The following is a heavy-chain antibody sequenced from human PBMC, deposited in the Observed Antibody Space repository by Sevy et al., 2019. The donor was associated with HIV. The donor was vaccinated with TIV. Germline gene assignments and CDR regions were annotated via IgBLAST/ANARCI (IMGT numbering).Heavy chain of an antibody. CDR1: GFTFASYG. D-gene: IGHD1-26*01. CDR2: ISGSGTQI. V-gene: IGHV3-23*01. J-gene: IGHJ1*01. Sequence: GGSLRLSCAASGFTFASYGLIWFRHSPGKGLEWVSTISGSGTQIKYADSVQGRFTISRDNSKHIVFLQMNSLRVDDTAIYYSGSASLWGAADHWGQGTQVTVSS. CDR3: GSASLWGAADH.